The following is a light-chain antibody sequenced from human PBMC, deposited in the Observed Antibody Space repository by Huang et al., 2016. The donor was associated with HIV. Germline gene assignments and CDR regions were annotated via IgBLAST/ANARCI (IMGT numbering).Light chain of an antibody. Sequence: IQMTPSPSSLSASVGDRVTIPCRARQGISNSLAWYQQKPGKAPKLLLYAASRLESGVPSRFSGGGAGTDYTLTISSLQPEDYATYYCQQYYSTPPLTFGGGTKVEIK. CDR2: AAS. CDR3: QQYYSTPPLT. V-gene: IGKV1-NL1*01. J-gene: IGKJ4*01. CDR1: QGISNS.